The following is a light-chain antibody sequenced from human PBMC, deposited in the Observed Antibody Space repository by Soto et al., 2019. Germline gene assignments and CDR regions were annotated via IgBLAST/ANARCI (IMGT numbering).Light chain of an antibody. Sequence: QPASVSGSPGQSITISCTGTTSDVGGYNYVSWYQQHPGKAPKLMIYDVSNRPSGISHRFSGSKSGNTASLTISGLQAEDEADYYCSSYTGSTTLVVFGGGTKLTVL. V-gene: IGLV2-14*01. J-gene: IGLJ2*01. CDR1: TSDVGGYNY. CDR3: SSYTGSTTLVV. CDR2: DVS.